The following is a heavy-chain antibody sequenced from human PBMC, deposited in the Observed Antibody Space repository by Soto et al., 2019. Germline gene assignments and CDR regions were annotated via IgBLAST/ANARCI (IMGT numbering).Heavy chain of an antibody. J-gene: IGHJ4*02. V-gene: IGHV3-23*01. Sequence: GGSLRLSCAASGFTFSSYAMSWVRQAPGKGLEWVSAISGSGGSTYYADSVKGRFTISRDNSKKTLYLQMNSLRAEDTAVYYCAKSDGSSSWKPFDYWGQGTLVTVSS. D-gene: IGHD6-6*01. CDR1: GFTFSSYA. CDR3: AKSDGSSSWKPFDY. CDR2: ISGSGGST.